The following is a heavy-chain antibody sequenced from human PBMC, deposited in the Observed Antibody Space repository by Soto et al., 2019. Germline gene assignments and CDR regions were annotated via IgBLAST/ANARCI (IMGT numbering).Heavy chain of an antibody. V-gene: IGHV4-34*01. CDR1: GGSFSGYY. Sequence: SEILSLTCAVYGGSFSGYYWSWIRQPPGKGLEWIGEINHSGSTNYNPSLKSRVTISVDTSKNQFSLKLSSVTAADTAVYYCARTVALRYSNAFDIWGQGTMVTVSS. J-gene: IGHJ3*02. CDR2: INHSGST. D-gene: IGHD3-9*01. CDR3: ARTVALRYSNAFDI.